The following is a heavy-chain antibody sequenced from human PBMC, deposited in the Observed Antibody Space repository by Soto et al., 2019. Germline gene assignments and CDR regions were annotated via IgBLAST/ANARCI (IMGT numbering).Heavy chain of an antibody. D-gene: IGHD6-19*01. V-gene: IGHV6-1*01. CDR2: TYYRSKWYN. Sequence: PSQTLSLTCAISGDSVSSNSAAWNWIRQSPSRGLDWLGRTYYRSKWYNDSAVSVKSGITISPDTSKNKFSLQLYFVTPVDTAVYYCASESCEQWLALDAFDNWGQGTMITVSS. CDR3: ASESCEQWLALDAFDN. CDR1: GDSVSSNSAA. J-gene: IGHJ3*02.